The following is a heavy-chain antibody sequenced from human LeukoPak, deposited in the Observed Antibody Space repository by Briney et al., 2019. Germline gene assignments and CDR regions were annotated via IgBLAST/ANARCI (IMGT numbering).Heavy chain of an antibody. V-gene: IGHV3-23*01. J-gene: IGHJ4*02. Sequence: GGSLRLSCAASGFTFSSYAMSWVRQAPGKGLEWVSAISGSGGSTYYADSVKGRFTISRDNYKNTLYLQMSSLRAEDTAVYYWAKDGVVPAAAAYYFDYWGQGTLVTVSS. CDR2: ISGSGGST. CDR1: GFTFSSYA. D-gene: IGHD2-2*01. CDR3: AKDGVVPAAAAYYFDY.